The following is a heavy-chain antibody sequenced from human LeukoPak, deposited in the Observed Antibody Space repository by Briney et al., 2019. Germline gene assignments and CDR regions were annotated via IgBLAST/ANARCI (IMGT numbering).Heavy chain of an antibody. Sequence: GGSLRLSCAASGFTFSDYYMSWIRQAPGKGLEWLSYISGSSTDTNYADSVKGRFTISRDNAKNSLYLQINSLRVEDTAFYYCARVISISSGFYAYWGQGTLVTVS. J-gene: IGHJ4*02. CDR1: GFTFSDYY. CDR2: ISGSSTDT. V-gene: IGHV3-11*06. D-gene: IGHD3-22*01. CDR3: ARVISISSGFYAY.